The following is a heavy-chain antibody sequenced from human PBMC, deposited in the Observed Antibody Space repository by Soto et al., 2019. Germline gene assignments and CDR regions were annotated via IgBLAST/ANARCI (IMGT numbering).Heavy chain of an antibody. V-gene: IGHV3-48*03. D-gene: IGHD6-13*01. J-gene: IGHJ4*02. CDR3: ARELAAAGSFDY. Sequence: GGSLRLSCAASGFTFSRYEMNWVRQAPGKGLEWISYISTSGSTIYYADSVKGRFTISRDNAKNSLYLQMNSLRAEDTAVYYCARELAAAGSFDYWGQGTLVTVS. CDR1: GFTFSRYE. CDR2: ISTSGSTI.